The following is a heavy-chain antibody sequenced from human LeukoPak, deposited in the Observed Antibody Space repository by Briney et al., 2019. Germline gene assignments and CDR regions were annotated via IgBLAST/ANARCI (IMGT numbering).Heavy chain of an antibody. CDR3: ATPGTMVRGTWFDP. CDR2: ISYDGSNK. CDR1: GFTFSSYA. V-gene: IGHV3-30-3*01. J-gene: IGHJ5*02. Sequence: GRSLRLSCAASGFTFSSYAMHWVRQAPGKGLEWVAVISYDGSNKYYADSVKGRFTISRDNSKNTLYLRMNSLRAEDTAVYYCATPGTMVRGTWFDPWGQGTLVTVSS. D-gene: IGHD3-10*01.